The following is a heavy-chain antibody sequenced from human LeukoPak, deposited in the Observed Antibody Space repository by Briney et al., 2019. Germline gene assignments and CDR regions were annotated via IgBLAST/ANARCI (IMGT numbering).Heavy chain of an antibody. CDR3: TRYNNDHFDY. CDR2: IAYDGSRA. Sequence: GGSLRLSCAGSGFTFGDYGTHWFRQTPGKGLEWVAVIAYDGSRAFYADSVKGRFTISRDNSKNTMSVQMDDLRAEDTAVYYCTRYNNDHFDYWGQGTLVTVSS. V-gene: IGHV3-33*01. D-gene: IGHD1-14*01. J-gene: IGHJ4*02. CDR1: GFTFGDYG.